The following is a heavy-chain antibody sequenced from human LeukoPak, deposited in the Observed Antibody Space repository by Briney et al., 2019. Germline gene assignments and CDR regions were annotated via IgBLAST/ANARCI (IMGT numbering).Heavy chain of an antibody. Sequence: PSETLSLTCTVSGGSINNYYWSWIRQPAGKGLEWIGRIYTRGSTNYNPSLKSRVTMSVDTSKNQFSLKLSSVTAADTAVYYCARGRYCSADICSGGDAFDIWGQGTMVSVSS. V-gene: IGHV4-4*07. J-gene: IGHJ3*02. CDR1: GGSINNYY. CDR2: IYTRGST. CDR3: ARGRYCSADICSGGDAFDI. D-gene: IGHD2-15*01.